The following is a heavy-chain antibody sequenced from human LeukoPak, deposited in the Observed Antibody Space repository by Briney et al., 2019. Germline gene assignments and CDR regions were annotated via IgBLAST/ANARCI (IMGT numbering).Heavy chain of an antibody. V-gene: IGHV4-4*02. D-gene: IGHD2-8*01. CDR3: SRENGAFSPFGY. J-gene: IGHJ4*02. CDR1: GGSISSSNW. CDR2: IYHSGST. Sequence: SETLSLTCAVPGGSISSSNWWGLVRPPPGEGLEWIGEIYHSGSTTYNPSLKSRVTISVDKSKNQFSLKLSSVTAADTAVYYCSRENGAFSPFGYWGQGTLVTVPS.